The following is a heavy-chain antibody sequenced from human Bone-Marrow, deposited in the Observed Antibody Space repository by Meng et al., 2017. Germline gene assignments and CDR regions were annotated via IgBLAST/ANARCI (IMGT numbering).Heavy chain of an antibody. D-gene: IGHD3-22*01. CDR2: IYYSGST. V-gene: IGHV4-59*08. Sequence: QVQLQESGPRLVKPSGTLSLTCTVSGGSISSYYWSWIRQPPGKGLEWIGYIYYSGSTSYNPSLKSRVTISVDTSKNQFSLKLSSVTAADTAVYYCARYDSSGLDHWGQGTLVTVSS. CDR1: GGSISSYY. J-gene: IGHJ4*02. CDR3: ARYDSSGLDH.